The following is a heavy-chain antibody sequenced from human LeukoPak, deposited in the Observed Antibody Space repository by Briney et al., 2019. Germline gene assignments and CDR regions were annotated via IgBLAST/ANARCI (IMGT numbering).Heavy chain of an antibody. V-gene: IGHV1-2*06. CDR1: GYTFTDCY. J-gene: IGHJ4*02. D-gene: IGHD3-10*01. CDR3: ARDLITMVRGEIFAGGY. CDR2: INPNSGGT. Sequence: ASVKVSCKASGYTFTDCYTHWVRQAPGQGLEWMGRINPNSGGTNYAQRFQGRVTMTRDTSISTVYMELSRLESDDTAVYYCARDLITMVRGEIFAGGYWGQGSLVTVSS.